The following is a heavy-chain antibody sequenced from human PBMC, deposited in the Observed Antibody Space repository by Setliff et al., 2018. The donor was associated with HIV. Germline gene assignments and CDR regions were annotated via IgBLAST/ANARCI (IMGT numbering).Heavy chain of an antibody. J-gene: IGHJ4*02. Sequence: PSETLSLTCAVYGGSFSSYFWSWIRQPPGKGLEWIGEINHSGSTNYNPSLKRRVTISVDTSKNQFPLKLSSVTAADTAVYYCARERSLITVRRNFDSWGQGTLVTVSS. CDR1: GGSFSSYF. D-gene: IGHD1-1*01. CDR3: ARERSLITVRRNFDS. V-gene: IGHV4-34*01. CDR2: INHSGST.